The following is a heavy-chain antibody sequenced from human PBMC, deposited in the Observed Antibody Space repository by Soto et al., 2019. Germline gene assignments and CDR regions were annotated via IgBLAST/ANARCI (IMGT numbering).Heavy chain of an antibody. J-gene: IGHJ4*02. D-gene: IGHD6-25*01. CDR2: ITGSGGGT. Sequence: EVQLLESGGDLVQPGGSLRPSCAASGFTFSSYAMSWVRQAPGKGLEWVSTITGSGGGTYYADSVKGRFTISRDNSKNTLYLQMNSLRAEDTAVYFCARYGGSGLDYFDYWGQGTLVTVSS. CDR1: GFTFSSYA. CDR3: ARYGGSGLDYFDY. V-gene: IGHV3-23*01.